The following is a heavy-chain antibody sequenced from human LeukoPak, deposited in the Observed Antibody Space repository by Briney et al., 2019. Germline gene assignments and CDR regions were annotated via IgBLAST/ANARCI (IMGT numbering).Heavy chain of an antibody. D-gene: IGHD2-15*01. V-gene: IGHV3-7*01. CDR2: IKEDGTEK. Sequence: RGSLRLSCAASGVTFSSDWMSWVRQAPGKGLEYVAKIKEDGTEKNYMYSAKGRFTISRDNAKNSLYLPMNSLRAEDTGIFYCARGGWLDDWGQGTLVTVSS. CDR3: ARGGWLDD. J-gene: IGHJ4*02. CDR1: GVTFSSDW.